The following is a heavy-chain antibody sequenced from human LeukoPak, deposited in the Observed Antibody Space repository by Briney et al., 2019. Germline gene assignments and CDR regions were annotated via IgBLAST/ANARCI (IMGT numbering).Heavy chain of an antibody. CDR2: ISYDGSNK. Sequence: SGGSLRLSCAASGFTFSSYAMHWVRQAPGKGLEWVAVISYDGSNKYYADSVKGRFTISRDNSKNTLYLQMNSLRAEDTAVYYCARGRDYVYVWGSYRSEGDYWGQGTLVTVSS. D-gene: IGHD3-16*02. V-gene: IGHV3-30*04. J-gene: IGHJ4*02. CDR3: ARGRDYVYVWGSYRSEGDY. CDR1: GFTFSSYA.